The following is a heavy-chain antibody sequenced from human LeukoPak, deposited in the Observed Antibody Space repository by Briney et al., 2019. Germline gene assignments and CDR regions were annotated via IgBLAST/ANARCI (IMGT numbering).Heavy chain of an antibody. V-gene: IGHV4-39*07. Sequence: SETLSLTCTVTGDSIRISSYYWGCIRQPPGKGPECIGNIYYSGSTYYNPSLKSRVTISVDTSKNQFSLNLDSVTAADTAVYYCARIAYSDYKRRYFDYWGQGTLVTVSS. CDR2: IYYSGST. CDR1: GDSIRISSYY. D-gene: IGHD4-11*01. CDR3: ARIAYSDYKRRYFDY. J-gene: IGHJ4*02.